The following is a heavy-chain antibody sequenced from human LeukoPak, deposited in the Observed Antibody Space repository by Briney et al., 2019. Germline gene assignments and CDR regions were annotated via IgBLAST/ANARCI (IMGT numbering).Heavy chain of an antibody. J-gene: IGHJ4*02. V-gene: IGHV3-49*04. CDR1: GFTFGDYA. Sequence: GGSLRLSCTASGFTFGDYAMSWVRQAPGKGLEWVSFIRSKAYSGTTEYAASVKGRFTISRDDSKSIAYLQMNSLKTEDTAVYYCTRDYRTRITIFGVVTYGVDYWGQGTLVTVSS. CDR2: IRSKAYSGTT. D-gene: IGHD3-3*01. CDR3: TRDYRTRITIFGVVTYGVDY.